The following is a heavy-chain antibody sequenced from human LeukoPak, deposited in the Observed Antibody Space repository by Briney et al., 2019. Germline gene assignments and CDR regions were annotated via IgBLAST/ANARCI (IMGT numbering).Heavy chain of an antibody. Sequence: SETLSLTCTVSGGSISSYYWSWIRQPPGEGLEWIGYLYYSGTTNYNPSLKSRVTISVDTSKNQFSLKLTSVTAADTAVYYCARGSRDYDFWSGYSLIDYWGQGTLVTVSS. J-gene: IGHJ4*02. CDR1: GGSISSYY. V-gene: IGHV4-59*01. D-gene: IGHD3-3*01. CDR3: ARGSRDYDFWSGYSLIDY. CDR2: LYYSGTT.